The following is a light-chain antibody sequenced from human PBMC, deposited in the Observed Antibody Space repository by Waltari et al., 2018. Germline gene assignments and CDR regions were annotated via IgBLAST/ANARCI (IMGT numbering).Light chain of an antibody. Sequence: DIVLTQSPASLSLSLGERATINCNSSQSVLHSSNNKNYLAWYQQKPGQPPKLLIYWASTRESGVPDRFSGSGSGTDFTLTISSLQAEDVAVYYCQQYYSTCQFGQGTKVEIK. CDR2: WAS. V-gene: IGKV4-1*01. J-gene: IGKJ1*01. CDR3: QQYYSTCQ. CDR1: QSVLHSSNNKNY.